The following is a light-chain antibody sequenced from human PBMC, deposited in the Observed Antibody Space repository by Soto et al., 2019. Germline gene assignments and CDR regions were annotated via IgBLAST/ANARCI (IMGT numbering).Light chain of an antibody. Sequence: EILLTQSPATLSLSPGERATLSCRASQSVRSSLAWYQQKPGQAPRLLIYDASTRATGIPGRFSGSGSGTDFNLTISNLEPEDFAVYYCQQRSSWPWTVGQGAKVEIK. J-gene: IGKJ1*01. CDR1: QSVRSS. V-gene: IGKV3-11*01. CDR2: DAS. CDR3: QQRSSWPWT.